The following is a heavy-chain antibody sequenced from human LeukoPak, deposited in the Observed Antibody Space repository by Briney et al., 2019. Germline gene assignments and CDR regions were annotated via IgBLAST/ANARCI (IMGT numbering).Heavy chain of an antibody. J-gene: IGHJ4*02. CDR3: ARVLAYCGGDCYSAPDY. Sequence: PSETLSLTCTVSGGSISSGDYYWSWIRQPPGKGLEWIGYIYYSGSTYYNPSLKSRVTISVDTSKNQFSLKLSSVTAADTAVYYCARVLAYCGGDCYSAPDYWGQGTLVTVSS. D-gene: IGHD2-21*02. CDR2: IYYSGST. CDR1: GGSISSGDYY. V-gene: IGHV4-30-4*01.